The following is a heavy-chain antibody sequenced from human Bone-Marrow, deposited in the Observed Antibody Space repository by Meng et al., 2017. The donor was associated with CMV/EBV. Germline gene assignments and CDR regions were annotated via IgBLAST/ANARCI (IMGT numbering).Heavy chain of an antibody. CDR2: IYYSGST. D-gene: IGHD6-6*01. CDR3: ARDRLAARNYYYYGMDV. J-gene: IGHJ6*02. V-gene: IGHV4-39*07. Sequence: GSPRLSCTVSGGSISSSSYTWGWIRQRPGKGLEWIGSIYYSGSTYYNPSLKSRVTISVDTSKNQFSLKLSSVTAAYTAVYYCARDRLAARNYYYYGMDVWGQGTTVTVPS. CDR1: GGSISSSSYT.